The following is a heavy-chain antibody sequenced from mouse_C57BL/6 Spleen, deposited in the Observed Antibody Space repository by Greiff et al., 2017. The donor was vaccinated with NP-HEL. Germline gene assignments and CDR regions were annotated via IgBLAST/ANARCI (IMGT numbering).Heavy chain of an antibody. V-gene: IGHV1-52*01. CDR1: GYTFTSYW. D-gene: IGHD1-1*01. CDR2: IDPSDSET. Sequence: QVQLQQSGAELVRPGSSVKLSCKASGYTFTSYWMHWVKQRPIQGLEWIGNIDPSDSETHYNQKFKDKATLTVDKSSSTAYMQLSSLTSEDSAVYYCARGITTVDAMDYWGQGTSVTVSS. J-gene: IGHJ4*01. CDR3: ARGITTVDAMDY.